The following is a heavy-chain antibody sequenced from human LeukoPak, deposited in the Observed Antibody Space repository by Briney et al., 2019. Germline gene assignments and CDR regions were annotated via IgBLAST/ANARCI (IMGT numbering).Heavy chain of an antibody. J-gene: IGHJ6*02. CDR1: GFTFSSYS. CDR2: TSSSSSYI. V-gene: IGHV3-21*01. D-gene: IGHD6-19*01. Sequence: GGSLRLSCAASGFTFSSYSMNWVRQAPGKGLEWVSATSSSSSYIHYADSVKGRFTISRDNAKNSLYLQMNSLRADDTAVYYCARDSSGWYHGMDVWGQGTTVTVSS. CDR3: ARDSSGWYHGMDV.